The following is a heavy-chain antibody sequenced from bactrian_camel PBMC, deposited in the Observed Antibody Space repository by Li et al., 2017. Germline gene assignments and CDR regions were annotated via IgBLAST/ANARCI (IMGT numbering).Heavy chain of an antibody. Sequence: DVQLVESGGGSVQAGGSLRLSCAASGYTSNSYCMGWFRQAPGKERESVATIFIDGTANYTESVKGRFTISRDDANNALYLQMSSLKPEDTAMYYCAADRFGCLRGRTALDSTTAFAYWGQGTQVTVS. J-gene: IGHJ6*01. V-gene: IGHV3S67*01. CDR2: IFIDGTA. CDR1: GYTSNSYC. CDR3: AADRFGCLRGRTALDSTTAFAY. D-gene: IGHD3*01.